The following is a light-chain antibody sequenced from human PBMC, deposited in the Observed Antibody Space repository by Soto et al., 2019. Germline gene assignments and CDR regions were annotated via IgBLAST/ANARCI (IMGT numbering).Light chain of an antibody. CDR1: QSVSSN. J-gene: IGKJ1*01. Sequence: EIVMTQSPATLSVSPGERATLSCRASQSVSSNLAWYQQKPGQAPRLLIYGASTRATGIPARFSGSGSGTEFTLTISSLQSEDFAVDYCQQYNNWPPTFGQGTKVDI. V-gene: IGKV3-15*01. CDR2: GAS. CDR3: QQYNNWPPT.